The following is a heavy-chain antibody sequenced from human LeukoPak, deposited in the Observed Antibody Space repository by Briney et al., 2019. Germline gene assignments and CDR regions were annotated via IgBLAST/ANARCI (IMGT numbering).Heavy chain of an antibody. D-gene: IGHD6-6*01. V-gene: IGHV1-69*06. J-gene: IGHJ3*02. CDR2: IIPIFGTA. CDR3: ARPSTAARRWGGAAFDI. Sequence: ASVKVSCKASGGTFSSYAISWVRQAPGQGLEWMGGIIPIFGTANYAQKFQGRVTITADKSTSTAYMELSSLRSEDTAVYYCARPSTAARRWGGAAFDIWGQGTMVTVSS. CDR1: GGTFSSYA.